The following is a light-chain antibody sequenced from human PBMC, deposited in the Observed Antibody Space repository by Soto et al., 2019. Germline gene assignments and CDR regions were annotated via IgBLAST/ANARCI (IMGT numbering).Light chain of an antibody. Sequence: DSQMTQAPSTLSASVGDRVTITCRASQSNSSWLAWYQQKPGKAPKLLIYDASYLERGVPSRFSGSGSGTEFTLTISSLQPDDLATYYCQQYNSFLTFGQGTKVDIK. CDR1: QSNSSW. CDR2: DAS. CDR3: QQYNSFLT. J-gene: IGKJ1*01. V-gene: IGKV1-5*01.